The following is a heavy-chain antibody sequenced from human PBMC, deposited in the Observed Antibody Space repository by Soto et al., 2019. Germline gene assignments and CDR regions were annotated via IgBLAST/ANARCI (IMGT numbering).Heavy chain of an antibody. J-gene: IGHJ5*02. CDR2: IYSSGSP. V-gene: IGHV4-59*11. Sequence: SETLSLTCTVSGGSTSGHYWSWIRQPPGKGLEWIGYIYSSGSPHHNPSLKSRVIISEDMSKNQIYLKLNSVTAADTAVYYCAREYYYDSSGIGFDPWGPGTLVTVS. D-gene: IGHD3-22*01. CDR1: GGSTSGHY. CDR3: AREYYYDSSGIGFDP.